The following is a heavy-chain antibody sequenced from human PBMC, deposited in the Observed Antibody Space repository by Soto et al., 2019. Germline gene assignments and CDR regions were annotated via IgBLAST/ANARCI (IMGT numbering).Heavy chain of an antibody. CDR1: GGSISSGGYY. V-gene: IGHV4-31*03. D-gene: IGHD3-3*01. Sequence: SETLSLTCTVSGGSISSGGYYWSWIRQHPWKGLEWIGYIYYSGSTYYNPSLKSRVTISVDTSKNQFSLKLSSVTAADTAVYYCARARITIFGVVTLHWFDPWGQGTLVTVSS. CDR2: IYYSGST. J-gene: IGHJ5*02. CDR3: ARARITIFGVVTLHWFDP.